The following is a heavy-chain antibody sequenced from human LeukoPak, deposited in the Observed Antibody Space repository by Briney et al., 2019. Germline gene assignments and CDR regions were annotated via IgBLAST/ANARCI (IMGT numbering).Heavy chain of an antibody. V-gene: IGHV1-2*06. CDR1: GYTFTGYY. Sequence: GASVKVSCKASGYTFTGYYMHWVRQAPGQGLEWMGRINPNSGGTNYAQKLQGRVTMTTDTSTSTVYMELRSLRSDDTAVYYCARAEGIPAMVDYWGQGTLITVSS. J-gene: IGHJ4*02. CDR3: ARAEGIPAMVDY. CDR2: INPNSGGT. D-gene: IGHD5-18*01.